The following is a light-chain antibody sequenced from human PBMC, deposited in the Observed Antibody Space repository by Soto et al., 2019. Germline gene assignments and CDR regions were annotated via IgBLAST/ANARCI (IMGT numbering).Light chain of an antibody. CDR1: ETVATN. V-gene: IGKV3-15*01. CDR2: DAS. Sequence: EVVMTQSPATLSVSPGERATLSCRASETVATNLAWYQQRPGQAPRLLIYDASTRAAGIPARFIGSVSGTEFTLTISSLQSEDFAVYHGQQYNNWPPFTFGPGTKVDIK. J-gene: IGKJ3*01. CDR3: QQYNNWPPFT.